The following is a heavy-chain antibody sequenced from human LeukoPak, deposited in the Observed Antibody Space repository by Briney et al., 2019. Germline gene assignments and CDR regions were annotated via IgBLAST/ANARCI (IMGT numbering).Heavy chain of an antibody. CDR3: ARATTGTPYYYYYMDV. V-gene: IGHV4-59*01. D-gene: IGHD4-17*01. Sequence: GSLRLSCAASGFTFSSYAMSWIRQPPGKGLEWIGYIYYSGSTNYNPSLKSRVTISVDTSKNQFSLKLSSVTAADTAVYYCARATTGTPYYYYYMDVWGKGTTVTVSS. CDR1: GFTFSSYA. CDR2: IYYSGST. J-gene: IGHJ6*03.